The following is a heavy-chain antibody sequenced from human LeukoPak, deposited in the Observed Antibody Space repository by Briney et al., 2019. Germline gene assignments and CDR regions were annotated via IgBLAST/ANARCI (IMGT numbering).Heavy chain of an antibody. CDR1: GFTFDDYA. CDR2: ISWNSGSI. J-gene: IGHJ4*02. Sequence: PGRSLRLSCAASGFTFDDYAMHWVRQAPGKGLEWVSGISWNSGSIGYADSVKGRFTISRDNAKNSLYLQMNSLRAEDMALYYCAKEYCSSTSCYFDYWGQGTLVTVSS. V-gene: IGHV3-9*03. CDR3: AKEYCSSTSCYFDY. D-gene: IGHD2-2*01.